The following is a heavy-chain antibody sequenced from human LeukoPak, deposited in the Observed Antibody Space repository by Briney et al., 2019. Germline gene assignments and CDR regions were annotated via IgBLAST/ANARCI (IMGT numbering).Heavy chain of an antibody. CDR2: INQDGSTK. CDR1: GFTFSDAW. J-gene: IGHJ4*02. CDR3: ARDMKGYLDY. D-gene: IGHD3-16*01. Sequence: GGSLRLSCAASGFTFSDAWMAWVRQAPGKGLEWVANINQDGSTKQYVDSVRGRFTISRDNAKNSLYLQMNSLRAEDSGLYHCARDMKGYLDYWGQGTLVTVSS. V-gene: IGHV3-7*01.